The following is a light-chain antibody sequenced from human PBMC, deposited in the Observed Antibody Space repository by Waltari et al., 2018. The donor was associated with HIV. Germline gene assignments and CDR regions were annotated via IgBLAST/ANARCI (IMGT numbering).Light chain of an antibody. Sequence: SYELTQPSSVSVSPGQTARITCSGDVLAKKYARWFQQKPGQAPVLVIYEVSNRPSGVSNRFSGSKSGNTASLTISGLQAEDEADYYCSSYTSSSTYVFGTGTKVTVL. J-gene: IGLJ1*01. CDR3: SSYTSSSTYV. V-gene: IGLV3-27*01. CDR2: EVS. CDR1: VLAKKY.